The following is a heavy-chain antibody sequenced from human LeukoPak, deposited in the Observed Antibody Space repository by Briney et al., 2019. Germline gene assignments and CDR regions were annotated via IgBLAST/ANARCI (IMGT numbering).Heavy chain of an antibody. CDR2: MSSSGGHI. J-gene: IGHJ4*02. V-gene: IGHV3-11*04. D-gene: IGHD3-10*01. Sequence: ETGGSLRLSCAASGFTFSDYYMSWVRQAPGEGLEWVSSMSSSGGHIYYADALKGRFTISRDNAKNSLYLQTNSLRVEDTAIYYCARGWMYYYDSGSQLYYFDLWGPGTLVTVSS. CDR3: ARGWMYYYDSGSQLYYFDL. CDR1: GFTFSDYY.